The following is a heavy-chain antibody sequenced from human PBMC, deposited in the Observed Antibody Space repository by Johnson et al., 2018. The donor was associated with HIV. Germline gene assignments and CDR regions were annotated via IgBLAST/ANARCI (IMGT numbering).Heavy chain of an antibody. J-gene: IGHJ3*02. CDR2: IYSGGST. CDR3: ARGDDSSAWGAFDI. CDR1: GFTVSSNY. V-gene: IGHV3-66*01. Sequence: VQLVESGGGLVQPVGSLRLSCAASGFTVSSNYMSWVRQAPGTGLEWVSVIYSGGSTYYADSVKGRFTISRDNSKNTLYLQMNSLRAEDTAVYYCARGDDSSAWGAFDIWGQGTMVTVSS. D-gene: IGHD3-22*01.